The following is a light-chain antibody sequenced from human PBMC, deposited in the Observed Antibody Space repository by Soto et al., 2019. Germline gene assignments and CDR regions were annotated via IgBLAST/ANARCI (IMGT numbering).Light chain of an antibody. CDR3: QQSYTSPVT. Sequence: DIQMTQSPSSLSVSVGDRVTITCRASRTIDTYLNWYEQKPGKAPKLLIYAASTLQSGVPSRFSGGGSGTDFTLTISSLQPEDFGTYYCQQSYTSPVTFGGGTRVEIK. CDR1: RTIDTY. CDR2: AAS. V-gene: IGKV1-39*01. J-gene: IGKJ4*01.